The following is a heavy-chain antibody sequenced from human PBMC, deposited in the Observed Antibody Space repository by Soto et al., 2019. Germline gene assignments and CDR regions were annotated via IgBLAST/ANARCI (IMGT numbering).Heavy chain of an antibody. J-gene: IGHJ4*02. V-gene: IGHV3-33*01. CDR2: IWYDGSNK. D-gene: IGHD1-26*01. Sequence: GGSLRLSCAASGFTFISYGMHWVRQAPGKGLEWVAVIWYDGSNKYYADSVKGRFTISRDNSKNTLYLQMNSLRAEDTAVYYCARYSWDRGSLLDYWGQGTLVTVSS. CDR1: GFTFISYG. CDR3: ARYSWDRGSLLDY.